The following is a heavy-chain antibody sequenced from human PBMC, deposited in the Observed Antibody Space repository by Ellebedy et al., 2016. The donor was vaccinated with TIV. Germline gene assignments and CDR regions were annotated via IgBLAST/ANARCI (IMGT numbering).Heavy chain of an antibody. CDR3: ARDPSPGALWFGDPPD. CDR1: GFTFSSYS. Sequence: GESLKISXAASGFTFSSYSMNWVRQAPGKGLEWVSSISSSSSYIYYADSVKGRFTISRDNAKNSLYLQMNSLRAEDTAVYYCARDPSPGALWFGDPPDWGQGTLVTVSS. D-gene: IGHD3-10*01. J-gene: IGHJ4*02. CDR2: ISSSSSYI. V-gene: IGHV3-21*01.